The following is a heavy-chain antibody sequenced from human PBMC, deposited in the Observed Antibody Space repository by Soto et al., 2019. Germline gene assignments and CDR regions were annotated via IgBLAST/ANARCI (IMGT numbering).Heavy chain of an antibody. Sequence: EVQLLESGGGLVQPGGSLRLSCAASGFTFTNYAMTWARQAPGKGLEWVSSLLRSGSTTYYADSVEGRFTISSDISANSLYLQMDSLRAEDTAVYYCAKDAVSGDGIWLLDSWGQGTVVTVSS. J-gene: IGHJ4*02. CDR3: AKDAVSGDGIWLLDS. V-gene: IGHV3-23*01. CDR1: GFTFTNYA. CDR2: LLRSGSTT. D-gene: IGHD4-17*01.